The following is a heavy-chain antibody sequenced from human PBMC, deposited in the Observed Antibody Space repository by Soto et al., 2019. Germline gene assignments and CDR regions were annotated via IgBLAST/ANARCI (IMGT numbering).Heavy chain of an antibody. CDR3: AKDRALAQQLVSG. Sequence: PGGSLRLSCAVSGFTFSSHAMHRVRQAPGKGLEWVALIYSDGNNKYYADSVKGRFTTSRDNSKNTMYLQMNSLRAEDTAVYYCAKDRALAQQLVSGWGQGALVTVSS. J-gene: IGHJ4*02. CDR2: IYSDGNNK. D-gene: IGHD6-13*01. V-gene: IGHV3-30-3*01. CDR1: GFTFSSHA.